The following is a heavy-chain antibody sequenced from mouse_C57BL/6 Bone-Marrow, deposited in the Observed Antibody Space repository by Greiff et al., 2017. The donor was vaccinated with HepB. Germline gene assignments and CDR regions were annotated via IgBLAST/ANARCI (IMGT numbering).Heavy chain of an antibody. CDR3: ARDPLITTVVAKDWYFDV. Sequence: EVHLVESEGGLVQPGSSMKLSCTASGFTFSDYYMAWVRQVPEKGLEWVANINYDGSSTYYLDSLKSRFIISRDNAKNILYLQMSSLKSEDTATYYCARDPLITTVVAKDWYFDVWGTGTTVTVSS. CDR1: GFTFSDYY. D-gene: IGHD1-1*01. V-gene: IGHV5-16*01. J-gene: IGHJ1*03. CDR2: INYDGSST.